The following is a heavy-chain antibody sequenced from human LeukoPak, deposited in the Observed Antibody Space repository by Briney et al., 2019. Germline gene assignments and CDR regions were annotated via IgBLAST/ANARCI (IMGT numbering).Heavy chain of an antibody. CDR3: AKFSRSIEAGSGD. V-gene: IGHV3-7*05. D-gene: IGHD6-6*01. CDR2: IKQDGSEK. J-gene: IGHJ4*02. Sequence: GGSLRLSCAASGFTFSSYWMGWVRQVPGKGLERVANIKQDGSEKSYVDSVKGRFTISRDNAKNSLYLQMSSLRAEDTAVYYCAKFSRSIEAGSGDWGQGTLVTVSS. CDR1: GFTFSSYW.